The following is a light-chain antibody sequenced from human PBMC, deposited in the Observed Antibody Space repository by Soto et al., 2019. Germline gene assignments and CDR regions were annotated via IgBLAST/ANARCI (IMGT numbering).Light chain of an antibody. Sequence: QSALTQPASVSGSPGQSITISCTGTSSDVGGYNFVSWYQQHPGKAPKLMIYDVINRPSGVPNRFSGSKSGNTASLTISGLQAEYEADYYCNSCTRTNTYVFGTGTKLTVL. CDR2: DVI. V-gene: IGLV2-14*03. CDR1: SSDVGGYNF. J-gene: IGLJ1*01. CDR3: NSCTRTNTYV.